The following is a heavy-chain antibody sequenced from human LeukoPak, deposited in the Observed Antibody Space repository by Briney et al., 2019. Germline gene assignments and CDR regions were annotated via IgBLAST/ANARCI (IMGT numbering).Heavy chain of an antibody. CDR2: IYSGGST. D-gene: IGHD5-18*01. V-gene: IGHV3-66*02. CDR1: GFTLSSNY. J-gene: IGHJ4*02. CDR3: ASQGGYSYGYPPYFDY. Sequence: GGSLRLSCAASGFTLSSNYMSWVRQAPGKGLEWVSVIYSGGSTYYADSVKGRFTISRDNYKNTLYLQMNSLRAEDTAVYYCASQGGYSYGYPPYFDYWGQGTLVTVSS.